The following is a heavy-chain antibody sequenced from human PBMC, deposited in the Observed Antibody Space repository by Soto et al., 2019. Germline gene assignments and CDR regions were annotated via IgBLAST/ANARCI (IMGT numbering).Heavy chain of an antibody. J-gene: IGHJ4*02. D-gene: IGHD3-10*01. V-gene: IGHV4-39*01. CDR3: ARVKGTYYYGSGSYSTGAFDY. CDR1: GGSVNTYNLF. Sequence: SETLSLTCTVSGGSVNTYNLFWAWVRQPPGKGLEWIASIHYGGNAYYSPSLTTRVTISRDTSKNRVSLELRSVTAADTAVYYCARVKGTYYYGSGSYSTGAFDYWGQGTLVTVSS. CDR2: IHYGGNA.